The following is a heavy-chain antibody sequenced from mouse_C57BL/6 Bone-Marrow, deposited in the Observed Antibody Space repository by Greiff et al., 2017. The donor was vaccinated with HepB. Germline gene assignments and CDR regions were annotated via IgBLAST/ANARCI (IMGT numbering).Heavy chain of an antibody. V-gene: IGHV5-6*01. CDR3: ASPNYYGSSSPDFDV. Sequence: EVHLVESGGDLVKPGGSLKLSCAASGFTFSSYGMSWVRQTPDKRLEWVATISSGGSYTYYPDSVKGRFTISRDNAKNTLYLQMSSLKSEDTAMYYCASPNYYGSSSPDFDVWGTGTTVTVSS. D-gene: IGHD1-1*01. CDR2: ISSGGSYT. CDR1: GFTFSSYG. J-gene: IGHJ1*03.